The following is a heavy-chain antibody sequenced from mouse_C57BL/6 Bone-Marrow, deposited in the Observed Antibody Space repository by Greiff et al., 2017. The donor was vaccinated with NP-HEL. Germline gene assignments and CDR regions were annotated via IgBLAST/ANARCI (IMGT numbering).Heavy chain of an antibody. D-gene: IGHD2-1*01. Sequence: EVKLMESGGGLVQPGESLKLSCESNEYEFPSHDMSWVRKTPEKRLELVAAINSDGGSTYYPDTMERRFIISRDNTKKTLYLQMSSLRSEDTALYYCARLNGNYAWFAYWGQGTLVTVSA. CDR2: INSDGGST. CDR1: EYEFPSHD. CDR3: ARLNGNYAWFAY. J-gene: IGHJ3*01. V-gene: IGHV5-2*01.